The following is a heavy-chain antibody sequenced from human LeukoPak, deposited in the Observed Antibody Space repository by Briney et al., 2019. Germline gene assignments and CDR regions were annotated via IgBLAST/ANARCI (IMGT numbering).Heavy chain of an antibody. V-gene: IGHV3-53*01. CDR2: IFSGGTT. CDR3: ARPGYDILTGYSIPFDY. J-gene: IGHJ4*02. CDR1: GFTVSSNY. Sequence: GGPLRLSCAASGFTVSSNYMSWVRQAPGKGLEWVSVIFSGGTTYYADSVKGRFTISRDNSKNTLYLQMNSLRAEDTAVYYCARPGYDILTGYSIPFDYWGQGTLVTV. D-gene: IGHD3-9*01.